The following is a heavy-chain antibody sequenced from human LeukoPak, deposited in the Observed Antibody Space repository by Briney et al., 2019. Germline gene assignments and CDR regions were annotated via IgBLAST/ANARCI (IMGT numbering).Heavy chain of an antibody. CDR2: IYSGGST. V-gene: IGHV3-53*01. D-gene: IGHD3-16*01. J-gene: IGHJ6*02. Sequence: GGSLRLSCAASGFTVSGNYMSWVRQAPGKGLEWVSIIYSGGSTYYADSVKGRFTTARDYPKNTLYLQMNSLRAEDTAVYYCARDMSYYGMDVWGQGTTVTVSS. CDR3: ARDMSYYGMDV. CDR1: GFTVSGNY.